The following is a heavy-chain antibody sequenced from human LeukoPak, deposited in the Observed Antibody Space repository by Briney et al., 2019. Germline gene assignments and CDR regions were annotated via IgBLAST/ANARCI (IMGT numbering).Heavy chain of an antibody. CDR2: INPSGGST. Sequence: ASVKVSCKASGYTFTSYYMHWVRQAPGQGLEWMGIINPSGGSTSYAQKFQGRVTMTRDMSTSTVYMELSSLRSEDTAVYYCARDKARNDSWSGHDAFDIWGQGTMVTVSS. D-gene: IGHD3-3*01. CDR3: ARDKARNDSWSGHDAFDI. J-gene: IGHJ3*02. CDR1: GYTFTSYY. V-gene: IGHV1-46*01.